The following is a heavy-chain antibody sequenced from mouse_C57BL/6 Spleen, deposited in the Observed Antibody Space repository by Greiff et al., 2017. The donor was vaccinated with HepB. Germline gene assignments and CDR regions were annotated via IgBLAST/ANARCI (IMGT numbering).Heavy chain of an antibody. Sequence: VQLQQPGAELVKPGASVKLSCTASGFNIKDYYMHRVKQRTEQGLEWIGRIDPEDGETKYAPKFQGKATITADTSSNTAYLQLSSLTYEDTAVYYGARTPFYGSSYWYFDVWGTGTTVTVSS. J-gene: IGHJ1*03. CDR3: ARTPFYGSSYWYFDV. CDR1: GFNIKDYY. D-gene: IGHD1-1*01. CDR2: IDPEDGET. V-gene: IGHV14-2*01.